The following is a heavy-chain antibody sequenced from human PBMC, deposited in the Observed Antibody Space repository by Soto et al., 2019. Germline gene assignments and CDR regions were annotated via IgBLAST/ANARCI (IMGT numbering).Heavy chain of an antibody. CDR1: GFTFIDYY. V-gene: IGHV3-11*06. CDR3: VRDQFALDS. CDR2: ISSSCSNT. Sequence: PGGSLRLSCAASGFTFIDYYMTWTRQAPGKGLEWVSYISSSCSNTNYADSVKGRFTVSRDNARNSLYLQMNSLRAEDTAVYYFVRDQFALDSWGQGTLVTVS. J-gene: IGHJ4*02.